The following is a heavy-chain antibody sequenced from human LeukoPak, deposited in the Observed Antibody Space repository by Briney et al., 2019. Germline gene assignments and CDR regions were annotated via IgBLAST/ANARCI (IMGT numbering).Heavy chain of an antibody. D-gene: IGHD1-14*01. CDR1: GFTFDDYT. CDR3: AKDPDGNHPLVGNWFDP. J-gene: IGHJ5*02. Sequence: GGSLRLSCAASGFTFDDYTMHWVRQAPGKGLEWVSAISGSGGSTYYADSVKGRFTISRDNSKNTLYLQMNSLRAEDTAVYYCAKDPDGNHPLVGNWFDPWGQGTLVTVSS. CDR2: ISGSGGST. V-gene: IGHV3-23*01.